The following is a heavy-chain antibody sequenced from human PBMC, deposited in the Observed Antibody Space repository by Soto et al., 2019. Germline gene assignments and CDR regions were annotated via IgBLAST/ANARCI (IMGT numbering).Heavy chain of an antibody. V-gene: IGHV3-33*01. CDR2: IWRDGTNK. CDR3: ARDPGGSGYYHPDY. J-gene: IGHJ4*02. Sequence: GGSLILSCAASGFTFSSYAMHWVRQAPGKGLEWVAVIWRDGTNKDFADSVKGRFTISRDISKNTLFLQMNSPRAEDTAVYYCARDPGGSGYYHPDYWGQGTLVTVSS. D-gene: IGHD3-22*01. CDR1: GFTFSSYA.